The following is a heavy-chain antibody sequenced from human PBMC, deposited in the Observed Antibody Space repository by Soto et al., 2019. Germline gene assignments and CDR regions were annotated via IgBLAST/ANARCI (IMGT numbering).Heavy chain of an antibody. J-gene: IGHJ6*02. V-gene: IGHV1-2*04. CDR2: INPNSGGT. CDR3: ARSHPDILTGSYYYYGMDV. CDR1: GYTFTGYY. Sequence: ASVKVSCKASGYTFTGYYMHWVRQAPGQGLEWMGWINPNSGGTNYAQKFQGWVTMTRDTSISTAYMELSRLRSDDTAVYYCARSHPDILTGSYYYYGMDVWGQGTTVTVSS. D-gene: IGHD3-9*01.